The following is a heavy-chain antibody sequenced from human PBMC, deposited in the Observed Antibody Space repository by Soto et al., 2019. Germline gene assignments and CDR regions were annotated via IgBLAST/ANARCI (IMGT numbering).Heavy chain of an antibody. V-gene: IGHV3-53*01. CDR3: ARGATYYDFLSGYYTSYTYYGMDV. CDR1: VFSVSDNY. Sequence: EVQLVESGGGLIQPGGSLRASCEAPVFSVSDNYITWVRQAPGKGLEWVLVIETAGRTNYAASVKGRFPISRDNAKNTLHLQMNSLRAEDTAVYYCARGATYYDFLSGYYTSYTYYGMDVWGQGTTVTVSS. CDR2: IETAGRT. D-gene: IGHD3-3*01. J-gene: IGHJ6*02.